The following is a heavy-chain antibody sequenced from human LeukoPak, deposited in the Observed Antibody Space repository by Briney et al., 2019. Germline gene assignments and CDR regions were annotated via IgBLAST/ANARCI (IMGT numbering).Heavy chain of an antibody. D-gene: IGHD3-22*01. CDR3: AYSYDTDAFDI. CDR1: GYTFTSYG. J-gene: IGHJ3*02. V-gene: IGHV1-18*01. Sequence: ASVKVSCKASGYTFTSYGISWVRQAPGQGLEWMGWISAYNGNTNYAQKLQGRVTMTTDTSTSTACMELRSLRSDDTAVYYCAYSYDTDAFDIWGQGTMVTVSS. CDR2: ISAYNGNT.